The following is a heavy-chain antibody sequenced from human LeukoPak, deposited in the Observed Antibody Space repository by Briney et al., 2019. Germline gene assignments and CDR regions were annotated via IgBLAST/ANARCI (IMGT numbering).Heavy chain of an antibody. CDR1: GVTFSKYW. D-gene: IGHD6-19*01. CDR3: ATKQWLAPPPDS. J-gene: IGHJ4*02. Sequence: GGSLRLSCAASGVTFSKYWMLWVRHAPRKGLESVSRINTDGTVTTYADSVKGRFTVSRDNADNTMFLQMNSVRDEDTAVYYCATKQWLAPPPDSWGQGTPVTVSS. CDR2: INTDGTVT. V-gene: IGHV3-74*01.